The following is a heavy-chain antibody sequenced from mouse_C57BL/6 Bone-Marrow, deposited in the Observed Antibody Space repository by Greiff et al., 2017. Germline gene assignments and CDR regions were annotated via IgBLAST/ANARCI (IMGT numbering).Heavy chain of an antibody. D-gene: IGHD2-3*01. J-gene: IGHJ4*01. CDR3: ARLDAYDGYYLGAMDY. Sequence: EVNVVESGGDLVKPGGSLKLSCAASGFTFSSYGMSWVRQTPDKRLEWVATISSGGSYTYYPDSVKGRFTISRDNAKNTLYLQMSSLKSEDTAMYYCARLDAYDGYYLGAMDYWGQGTSVTVSS. CDR1: GFTFSSYG. V-gene: IGHV5-6*01. CDR2: ISSGGSYT.